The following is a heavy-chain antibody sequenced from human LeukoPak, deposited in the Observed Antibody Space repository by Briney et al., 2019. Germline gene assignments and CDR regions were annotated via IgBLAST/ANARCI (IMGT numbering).Heavy chain of an antibody. Sequence: GGSLRLSCAASGFTFSDYYMSWIRQAPGKGLEWVSYISFSGSPTQYADSVKGRFTISRDNAKNSLYLQMNSLRDEDTAVYYCATPYDFWSGYPDYWGQGTLVTVSS. J-gene: IGHJ4*02. CDR2: ISFSGSPT. CDR1: GFTFSDYY. D-gene: IGHD3-3*01. V-gene: IGHV3-11*01. CDR3: ATPYDFWSGYPDY.